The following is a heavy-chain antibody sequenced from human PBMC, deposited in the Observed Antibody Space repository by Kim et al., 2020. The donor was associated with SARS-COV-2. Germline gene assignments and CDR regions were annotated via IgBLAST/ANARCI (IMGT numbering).Heavy chain of an antibody. CDR3: AMPYCSSTSCYYYYGMDV. V-gene: IGHV4-34*01. CDR1: GGSFSGYY. D-gene: IGHD2-2*01. J-gene: IGHJ6*02. Sequence: SETLSLTCAVYGGSFSGYYWSWIRQPPGKGLEWIGEINHSGSTNYNPSLKRRVTISVDTSKKQFSLKLSSVTAADTAVYYCAMPYCSSTSCYYYYGMDVWGQGTTVTVSS. CDR2: INHSGST.